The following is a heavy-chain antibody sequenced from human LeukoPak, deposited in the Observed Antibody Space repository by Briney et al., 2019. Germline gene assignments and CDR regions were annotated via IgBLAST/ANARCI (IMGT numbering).Heavy chain of an antibody. CDR1: GGSISSSNW. CDR3: ARVAVVPAAIGWFDP. D-gene: IGHD2-2*02. J-gene: IGHJ5*02. Sequence: SGTLSLTCAVSGGSISSSNWWSWVRQPPGKGLEWIGEIYHSGSTNYNPSLKSRVTISVDKSKNQFSLKLSSVTAADTAVYYCARVAVVPAAIGWFDPWGQGTLVTVSS. CDR2: IYHSGST. V-gene: IGHV4-4*02.